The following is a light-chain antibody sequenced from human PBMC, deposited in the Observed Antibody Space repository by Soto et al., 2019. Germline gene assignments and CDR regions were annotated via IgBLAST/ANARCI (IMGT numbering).Light chain of an antibody. CDR3: ATWDDSLNGYV. CDR2: RNN. J-gene: IGLJ1*01. Sequence: QSVLTQPPSASGTPGQRVTISCSGSSSNIGSNTVNWYQQLPGVAPKLFIYRNNQRPSGVPDRLSGSKSGTSASLAISGLQSEDEAEYYCATWDDSLNGYVFGSGTKLTVL. CDR1: SSNIGSNT. V-gene: IGLV1-44*01.